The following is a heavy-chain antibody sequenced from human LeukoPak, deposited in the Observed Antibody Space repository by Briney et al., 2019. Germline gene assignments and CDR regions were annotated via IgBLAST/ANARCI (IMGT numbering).Heavy chain of an antibody. CDR1: GFTFSNAW. Sequence: GGSLRLSCVASGFTFSNAWMSWVRQAPGKGLEWVGRIKSKTDGGTTDYAAPVKGRFTISRDDSKNTLYLQMNSLKTEDTAVYYCTTEIPQYYYDSSEDDYWGQGTLVTVSS. CDR3: TTEIPQYYYDSSEDDY. J-gene: IGHJ4*02. V-gene: IGHV3-15*01. CDR2: IKSKTDGGTT. D-gene: IGHD3-22*01.